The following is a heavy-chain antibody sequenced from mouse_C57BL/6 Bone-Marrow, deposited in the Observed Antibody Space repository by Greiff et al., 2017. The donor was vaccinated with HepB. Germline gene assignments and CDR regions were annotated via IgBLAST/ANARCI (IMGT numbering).Heavy chain of an antibody. CDR1: GFTFSDYG. J-gene: IGHJ3*01. D-gene: IGHD1-3*01. V-gene: IGHV5-17*01. CDR3: ARRSGFGQFAY. Sequence: EVKVVESGGGLVKPGGSLKLSCAASGFTFSDYGMHWVRQAPGKGLEWVAYISSGSSTIYYADKVKGRFTISRDNAKNTLFLQMTSLRSEDTAMYYCARRSGFGQFAYWGQGTMVTVSA. CDR2: ISSGSSTI.